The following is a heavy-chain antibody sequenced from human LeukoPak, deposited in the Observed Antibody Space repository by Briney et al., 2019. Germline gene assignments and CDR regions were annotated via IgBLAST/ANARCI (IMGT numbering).Heavy chain of an antibody. V-gene: IGHV1-69*04. CDR3: ARDLLHPYYYDSSGYYFAYFDY. J-gene: IGHJ4*02. CDR2: IIPILGIA. CDR1: GGTFSSYA. D-gene: IGHD3-22*01. Sequence: SVKVSCKASGGTFSSYAISWVRQAPGQGLEWMGRIIPILGIANYAQKFQGRVTITADKSTSTAYMELSSLRSEDTAVYYCARDLLHPYYYDSSGYYFAYFDYWGQGTLVTVSS.